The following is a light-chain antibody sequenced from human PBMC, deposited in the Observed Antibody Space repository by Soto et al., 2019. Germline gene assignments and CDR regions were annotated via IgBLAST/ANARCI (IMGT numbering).Light chain of an antibody. CDR1: QSISSS. V-gene: IGKV1-39*01. Sequence: DIQMTQSPSSLSASAGDRVTITCRASQSISSSLNWYQQKPGKAPKLLIYAASSLQSGVPSRFSGSGSGTDFSLTISNLQSEDFATYYCQQSYNTPWTFGQGTKVEIK. CDR2: AAS. J-gene: IGKJ1*01. CDR3: QQSYNTPWT.